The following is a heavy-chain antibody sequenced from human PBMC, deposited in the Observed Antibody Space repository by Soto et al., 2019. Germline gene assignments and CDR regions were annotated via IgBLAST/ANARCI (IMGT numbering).Heavy chain of an antibody. CDR1: GFTFSTHA. J-gene: IGHJ4*02. V-gene: IGHV3-23*01. Sequence: DVELLESGGDLVQPGGSLRLSCAASGFTFSTHAMSWVRQAPGKGLEWVSSISSGGTTTFYAASVEGRFTISRDKSKITLYLQMNSLRADDTAVYYCAREGGSIGGWFGRKFDSWGQGTQVTVSS. CDR2: ISSGGTTT. D-gene: IGHD6-19*01. CDR3: AREGGSIGGWFGRKFDS.